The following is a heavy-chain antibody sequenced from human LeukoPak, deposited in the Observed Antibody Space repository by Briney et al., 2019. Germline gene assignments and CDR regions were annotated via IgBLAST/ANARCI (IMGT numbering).Heavy chain of an antibody. CDR2: IYPGDSDT. V-gene: IGHV5-51*01. CDR3: ARGYTYGLLDY. Sequence: GESLRISCKGSGYSFITYWIGWVRQMPGKGLEWMGIIYPGDSDTRYSPSFRGQVTISADKSISTAFLQWSSLKASDTAMYYCARGYTYGLLDYWGQGTLVTVSS. D-gene: IGHD5-18*01. CDR1: GYSFITYW. J-gene: IGHJ4*02.